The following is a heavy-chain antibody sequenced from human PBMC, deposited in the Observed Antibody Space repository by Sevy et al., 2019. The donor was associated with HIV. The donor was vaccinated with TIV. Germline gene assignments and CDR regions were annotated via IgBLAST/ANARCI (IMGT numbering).Heavy chain of an antibody. CDR1: GFIFSNYP. J-gene: IGHJ6*02. V-gene: IGHV3-23*01. Sequence: GGSLRLSCAASGFIFSNYPMSWVRHSPGKGLEWVSDISAGGTTTYYADSVEGRFTISRDNSKNTVSLQMNSLGAEDTAIYYCAKRYCSTITWYDDDLWNPYYFYGLDVWGQGISVTVS. CDR2: ISAGGTTT. CDR3: AKRYCSTITWYDDDLWNPYYFYGLDV. D-gene: IGHD2-2*01.